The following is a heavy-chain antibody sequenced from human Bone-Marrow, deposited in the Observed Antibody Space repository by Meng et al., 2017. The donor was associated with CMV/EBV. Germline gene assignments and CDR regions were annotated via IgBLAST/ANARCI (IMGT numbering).Heavy chain of an antibody. CDR2: IIPILGIA. J-gene: IGHJ4*02. CDR3: AIGPTGSVRHPPPRYSSPPEQ. Sequence: SVKVSCKASGGTYSSYAISWVRQAPGQGLEWMGGIIPILGIANYAQKFQGRVTITADKSTSTAYMELSSLRSEDTAVYYCAIGPTGSVRHPPPRYSSPPEQWGQGTRVTVSS. V-gene: IGHV1-69*10. D-gene: IGHD6-13*01. CDR1: GGTYSSYA.